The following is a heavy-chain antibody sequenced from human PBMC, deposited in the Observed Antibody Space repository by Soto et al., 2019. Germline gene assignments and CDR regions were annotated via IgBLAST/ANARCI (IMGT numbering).Heavy chain of an antibody. Sequence: EVQLLVSGGGSVQPGGSLRLSCAASGFSFSNYAMSWVRQAPGTGLEWVSAIDSGGGSTYYAASVKGRFSNSRDNSMNTLYLQMNSLRAEDTAIYYCTKEHSNYPDNWFDPWGQGTLVTVSS. CDR3: TKEHSNYPDNWFDP. D-gene: IGHD4-4*01. CDR1: GFSFSNYA. CDR2: IDSGGGST. V-gene: IGHV3-23*01. J-gene: IGHJ5*02.